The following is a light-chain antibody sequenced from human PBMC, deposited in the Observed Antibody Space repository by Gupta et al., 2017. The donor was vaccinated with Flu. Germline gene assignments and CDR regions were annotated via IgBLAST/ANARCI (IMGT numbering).Light chain of an antibody. J-gene: IGKJ1*01. V-gene: IGKV2-28*01. CDR3: MQALNFTWT. CDR1: QSLLHSNGYNY. CDR2: LGS. Sequence: DIVMTQSPLSLPVTPGEPASISCRSSQSLLHSNGYNYLDWYLQKPGQSPQLLIYLGSSRASGVPDRFSGSGSGTDFTLTISRVEAEDVGVYYWMQALNFTWTFGQGTKVEIK.